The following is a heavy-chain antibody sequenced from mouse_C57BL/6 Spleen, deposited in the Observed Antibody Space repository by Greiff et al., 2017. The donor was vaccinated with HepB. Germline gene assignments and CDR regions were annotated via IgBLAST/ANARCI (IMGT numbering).Heavy chain of an antibody. CDR1: GYSITSGYY. CDR3: AREDDYDGDYYAMDY. CDR2: ISYNGSN. J-gene: IGHJ4*01. V-gene: IGHV3-6*01. D-gene: IGHD2-4*01. Sequence: EVQLQESGPGLVKPSQSLSLSCSVTGYSITSGYYWNWIRQFPGNKLEWMGYISYNGSNNYNPSFKNRISITTDTSKNTFFMKLNSVTTEDTATYYCAREDDYDGDYYAMDYWGQGTSVTVSS.